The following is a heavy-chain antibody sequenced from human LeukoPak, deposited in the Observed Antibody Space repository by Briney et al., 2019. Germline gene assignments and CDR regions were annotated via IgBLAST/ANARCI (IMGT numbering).Heavy chain of an antibody. D-gene: IGHD5-24*01. CDR1: GGSFSGYY. V-gene: IGHV4-34*01. J-gene: IGHJ4*01. Sequence: SETLSLTCAVYGGSFSGYYWSWIRQPPGKGLEWIGEINHSGSTNYNPSLKSRVTISVDTSKNQFSLKLSSVTAADTAVYYCARGERERWLQLPTKKNYFDYWGHATLVTVSS. CDR2: INHSGST. CDR3: ARGERERWLQLPTKKNYFDY.